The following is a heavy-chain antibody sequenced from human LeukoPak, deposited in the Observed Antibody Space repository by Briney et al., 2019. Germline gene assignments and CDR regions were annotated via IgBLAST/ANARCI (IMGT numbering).Heavy chain of an antibody. CDR3: AKAQWELLLHDY. J-gene: IGHJ4*02. CDR2: ISYDGSNK. CDR1: GFTFSSYE. D-gene: IGHD1-26*01. Sequence: GGSLRLSCAASGFTFSSYEMNWVRQAPGKGLEWVALISYDGSNKYYADSVKGRFTISRDNSKNTLYLQMNSLRAEDTAVYYCAKAQWELLLHDYWGQGTLVTVSS. V-gene: IGHV3-30*04.